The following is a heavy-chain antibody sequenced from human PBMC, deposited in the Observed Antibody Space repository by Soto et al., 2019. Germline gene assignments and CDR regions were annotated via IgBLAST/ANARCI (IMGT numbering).Heavy chain of an antibody. D-gene: IGHD2-15*01. CDR2: IIPIFGTA. V-gene: IGHV1-69*01. CDR3: ARVGRGVVTGILDY. CDR1: GGTFSSYA. Sequence: QVQLVQSGAEVKKPGSSVKVSCKASGGTFSSYAISWVRQAPGQGLEWMGGIIPIFGTANYAQKFQGRVTITADESTSTDYMELSSLRSEDTAVYYCARVGRGVVTGILDYWGQGTLVTVSS. J-gene: IGHJ4*02.